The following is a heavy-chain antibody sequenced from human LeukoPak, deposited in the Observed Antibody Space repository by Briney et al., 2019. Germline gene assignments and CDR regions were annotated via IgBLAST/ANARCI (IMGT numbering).Heavy chain of an antibody. D-gene: IGHD2-15*01. CDR1: GFTFSSYS. J-gene: IGHJ5*02. CDR3: ARDRGTRYCSGGSCYSSRRFDP. Sequence: GGSLRLSCAASGFTFSSYSMNWVRQAPGKGLEWVSYISSSSSYIYYADSVKGRFTISRDNAKNSLYLQMNSLRAEDTAVYYCARDRGTRYCSGGSCYSSRRFDPWGQGTLVTVSS. CDR2: ISSSSSYI. V-gene: IGHV3-21*01.